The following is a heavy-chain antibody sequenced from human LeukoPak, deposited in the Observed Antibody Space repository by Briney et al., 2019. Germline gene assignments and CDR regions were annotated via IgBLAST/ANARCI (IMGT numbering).Heavy chain of an antibody. Sequence: GGSLRLSCATSGLSFSNDWMSWVRQAPGKGLEWVGRIKAKIDGGTIDYAAPVKGRFTISRDDSRNMLYLQMRSLRTEDTAVYYCTTDHEWAGYFGSRKPYDYWGQGTLVTVSS. V-gene: IGHV3-15*01. J-gene: IGHJ4*02. CDR1: GLSFSNDW. D-gene: IGHD1-26*01. CDR2: IKAKIDGGTI. CDR3: TTDHEWAGYFGSRKPYDY.